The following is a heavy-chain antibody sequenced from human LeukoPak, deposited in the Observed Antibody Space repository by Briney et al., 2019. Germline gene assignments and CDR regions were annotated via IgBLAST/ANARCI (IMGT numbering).Heavy chain of an antibody. D-gene: IGHD3-10*01. CDR3: ARSFWAWFGATGYYYYYMDV. Sequence: GGSLRLSCAASGFTLSRYSMIWVRQAPGKGLEWVSSISSISNHIYYVDSVKGRFTISRDNAKNSLYLQMNSLRAEDTAVYYCARSFWAWFGATGYYYYYMDVWGKGTTVTISS. CDR1: GFTLSRYS. V-gene: IGHV3-21*01. CDR2: ISSISNHI. J-gene: IGHJ6*03.